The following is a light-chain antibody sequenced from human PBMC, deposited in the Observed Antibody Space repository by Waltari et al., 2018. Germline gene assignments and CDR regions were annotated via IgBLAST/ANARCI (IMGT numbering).Light chain of an antibody. CDR2: WAS. Sequence: DIVMTQSPDSLAVSLGERATIDCKSSQSVFYRSDNKNSLAGYQHKPGQPPKLLYYWASTRESVVPDRFSASGAGTDSTLTINNLQAEDVAVYYCQQYYRSRTFGQGTKVEIK. CDR3: QQYYRSRT. V-gene: IGKV4-1*01. J-gene: IGKJ1*01. CDR1: QSVFYRSDNKNS.